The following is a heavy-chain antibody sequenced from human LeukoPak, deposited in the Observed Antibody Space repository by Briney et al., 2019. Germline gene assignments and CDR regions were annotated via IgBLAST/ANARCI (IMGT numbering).Heavy chain of an antibody. J-gene: IGHJ4*02. D-gene: IGHD6-19*01. Sequence: ASVKVSCKASGYTFTRYGVIWVRQAPGQGLEWMGWIDTNTGNPTYAQGFTGRFVFSLDTSVSTIYLQISSLKAEDTAVYYCARDPSAGTGDYWGQGTLVTVSS. CDR1: GYTFTRYG. V-gene: IGHV7-4-1*02. CDR3: ARDPSAGTGDY. CDR2: IDTNTGNP.